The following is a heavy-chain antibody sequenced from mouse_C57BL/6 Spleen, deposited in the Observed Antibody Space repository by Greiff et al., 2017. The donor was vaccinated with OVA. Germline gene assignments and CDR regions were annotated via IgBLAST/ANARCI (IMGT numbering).Heavy chain of an antibody. CDR3: ARSSDITTVVATEGRGYAMDY. V-gene: IGHV1-26*01. D-gene: IGHD1-1*01. CDR2: INPNNGGT. Sequence: EVQLQQSGPELVKPGASVKISCKASGYTFTDYYMNWVKQSHGKSLEWIGDINPNNGGTSYNQKFKGKATLTVDKSSSTAYMELRSLTSEDSAVYYCARSSDITTVVATEGRGYAMDYWGQGTSVTVSS. J-gene: IGHJ4*01. CDR1: GYTFTDYY.